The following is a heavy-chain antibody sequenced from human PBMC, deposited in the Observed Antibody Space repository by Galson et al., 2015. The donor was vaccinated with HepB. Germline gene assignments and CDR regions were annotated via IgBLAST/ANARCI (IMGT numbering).Heavy chain of an antibody. V-gene: IGHV6-1*01. D-gene: IGHD6-13*01. CDR3: ARAGQYSTSWYST. Sequence: CAISGDSVSSNSATWNWIRQSPSRGLEWLGRTYYRSKWYNNYAVSVKSRITINPDTSKNQFSLQLNSVTPEDTAVYYRARAGQYSTSWYSTWGQGTLVTVSS. J-gene: IGHJ5*02. CDR1: GDSVSSNSAT. CDR2: TYYRSKWYN.